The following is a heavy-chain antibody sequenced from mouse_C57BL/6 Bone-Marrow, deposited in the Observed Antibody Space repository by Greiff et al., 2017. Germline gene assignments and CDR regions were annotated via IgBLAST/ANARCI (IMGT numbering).Heavy chain of an antibody. CDR2: IDPSDSYT. CDR3: AREDWDWYFDV. D-gene: IGHD4-1*01. V-gene: IGHV1-50*01. J-gene: IGHJ1*03. CDR1: GYTFTSYW. Sequence: VQLQQPGAELVKPGASVKLSCKASGYTFTSYWMQWVKQRPGQGLEWIGEIDPSDSYTNYNQKFKGKATLTVDTSSSTDYMQLSSLTSEDSAVYYCAREDWDWYFDVWGTGTTVTVSS.